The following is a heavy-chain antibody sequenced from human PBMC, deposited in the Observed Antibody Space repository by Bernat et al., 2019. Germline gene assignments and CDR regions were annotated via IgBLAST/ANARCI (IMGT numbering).Heavy chain of an antibody. CDR2: ISAYNGNT. CDR1: GYTFTSYG. V-gene: IGHV1-18*01. D-gene: IGHD2-2*01. Sequence: QVQLVQSGAEVKKPGASVKVSCKASGYTFTSYGISWVRQAPGQGLEWMGWISAYNGNTYYAQKIQGRVTMTTDTSTSTAYMELRSLRSDDTAVYYCARDGKDIVLVPAGVDYYYGMDVWGQGTTVTVSS. CDR3: ARDGKDIVLVPAGVDYYYGMDV. J-gene: IGHJ6*02.